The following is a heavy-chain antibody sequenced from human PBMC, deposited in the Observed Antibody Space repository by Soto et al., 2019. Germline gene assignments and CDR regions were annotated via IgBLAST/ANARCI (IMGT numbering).Heavy chain of an antibody. CDR1: GYTFTSYG. CDR3: ARSKWDQRSDY. CDR2: NSGYNGDT. V-gene: IGHV1-18*04. Sequence: QVQLVQSGAEVKKPGASVKVSCKTSGYTFTSYGVNWVRQAPGQGLEWMGWNSGYNGDTYFAQEVHCRATMRKVAGTNTAYLELRNFRSDDSAIYYCARSKWDQRSDYCGQGTLVSVSS. D-gene: IGHD1-26*01. J-gene: IGHJ4*02.